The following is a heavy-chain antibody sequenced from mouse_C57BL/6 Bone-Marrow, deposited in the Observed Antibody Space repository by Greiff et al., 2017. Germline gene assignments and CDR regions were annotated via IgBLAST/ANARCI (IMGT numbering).Heavy chain of an antibody. CDR3: ARGYDYDYAMDY. Sequence: EVQLVESGPELVKPGASVKISCKASGYSFTDYNMNWVKQSNRKSLEWIGVINPNYGTTSYNQKFKGKATLTVDQSSSTAYRQINSLTSEDSSVYYGARGYDYDYAMDYWGQGTSVTVSS. CDR2: INPNYGTT. CDR1: GYSFTDYN. V-gene: IGHV1-39*01. J-gene: IGHJ4*01. D-gene: IGHD2-4*01.